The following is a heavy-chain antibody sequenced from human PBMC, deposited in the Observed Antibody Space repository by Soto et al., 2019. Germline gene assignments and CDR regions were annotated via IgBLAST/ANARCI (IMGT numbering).Heavy chain of an antibody. Sequence: GGSLRLSCVFSGFTFSTYTMNWVRQSPGKGLEWVSSINGGSNYVYYADSVKGRFTISRDNAKNSLYLQMNRLRAEDTAIYYCAREDGVVGSSSAFDHWGLGTLVTVSS. CDR1: GFTFSTYT. CDR3: AREDGVVGSSSAFDH. J-gene: IGHJ4*02. D-gene: IGHD1-26*01. CDR2: INGGSNYV. V-gene: IGHV3-21*01.